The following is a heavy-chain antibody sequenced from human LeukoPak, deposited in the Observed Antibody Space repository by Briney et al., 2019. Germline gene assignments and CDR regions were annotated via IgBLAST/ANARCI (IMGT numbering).Heavy chain of an antibody. J-gene: IGHJ5*02. Sequence: GASVKVSCKASGYTFTSYHMHWVRQAPGQGLEWMGWISAYNGNTNYAQKLQGRVTMTTDTSTSTAYMELRSLRSDDTAVYYCARDHGIVGAIWFDPWGQGTLVTVSS. D-gene: IGHD1-26*01. V-gene: IGHV1-18*04. CDR3: ARDHGIVGAIWFDP. CDR1: GYTFTSYH. CDR2: ISAYNGNT.